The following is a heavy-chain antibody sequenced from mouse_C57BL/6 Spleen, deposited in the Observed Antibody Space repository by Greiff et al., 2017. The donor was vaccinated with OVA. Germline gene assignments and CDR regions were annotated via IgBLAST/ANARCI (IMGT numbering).Heavy chain of an antibody. CDR1: GYTFTEYT. V-gene: IGHV1-62-2*01. CDR2: FYPGSGSI. CDR3: ARHEITTVVATAGYYAMDY. Sequence: QVQLQQSGAELVKPGASVKLSCKASGYTFTEYTIHWVKQRSGQGLAWIGWFYPGSGSIKYNEKFKDKATLTADKSSSTVYMELRRLTSDDSAVDFCARHEITTVVATAGYYAMDYWGQGTSVTVSS. J-gene: IGHJ4*01. D-gene: IGHD1-1*01.